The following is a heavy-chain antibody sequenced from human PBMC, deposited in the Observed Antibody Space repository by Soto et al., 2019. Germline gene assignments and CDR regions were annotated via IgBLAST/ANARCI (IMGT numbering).Heavy chain of an antibody. V-gene: IGHV3-33*01. Sequence: GGSLRLCCAASGFTFSSYGMHWVRQAPGKGLEWVAVIWYDGSNKYYADSVKGRFTISRDNSKNTLYLQMNSLRAEDTAVYYCAREAGYSSSSFDPWGQGTLVTVSS. J-gene: IGHJ5*02. CDR3: AREAGYSSSSFDP. CDR2: IWYDGSNK. CDR1: GFTFSSYG. D-gene: IGHD6-6*01.